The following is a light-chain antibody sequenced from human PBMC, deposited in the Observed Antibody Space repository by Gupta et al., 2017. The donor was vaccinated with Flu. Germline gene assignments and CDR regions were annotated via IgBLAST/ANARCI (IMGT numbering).Light chain of an antibody. J-gene: IGLJ2*01. Sequence: GKTARISCGGNNIGSKTVHWYQQNPGQAPVLVMFDDSDRPSGIPERFSGSNSGNTATLTISGVEVGDEADYYCQVWDSSRDPVVFGGGTKLTVL. CDR3: QVWDSSRDPVV. CDR1: NIGSKT. CDR2: DDS. V-gene: IGLV3-21*03.